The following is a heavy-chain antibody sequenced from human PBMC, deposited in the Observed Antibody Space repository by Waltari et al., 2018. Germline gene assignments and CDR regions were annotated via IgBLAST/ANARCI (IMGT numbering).Heavy chain of an antibody. D-gene: IGHD3-10*01. V-gene: IGHV3-21*03. Sequence: EERLVESGGGLVKPGGSLRLSGSASGFQVSAYDMNWVRQAPGTGLEWVSSIGGSHSNIFYADSVRGRFTVSRDNAKNSLYLQMNSLRAEDTGLYYCTRDLYGSGGDWFDPWGQGTLVTVSS. CDR2: IGGSHSNI. J-gene: IGHJ5*02. CDR1: GFQVSAYD. CDR3: TRDLYGSGGDWFDP.